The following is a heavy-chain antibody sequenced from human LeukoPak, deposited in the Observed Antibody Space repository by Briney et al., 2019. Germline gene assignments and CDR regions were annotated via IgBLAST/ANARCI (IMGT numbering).Heavy chain of an antibody. D-gene: IGHD3-22*01. Sequence: GRSLRLSCAASGFTFSSYGMHWVRQAPGKGLEWVAVIWYDGSNKYYADSVKGRFTVSRDNSKNTLYLQMNSLRAEDTAVYYCASDYYDSSGSLDYWGQGTLATVSS. V-gene: IGHV3-33*01. J-gene: IGHJ4*02. CDR3: ASDYYDSSGSLDY. CDR1: GFTFSSYG. CDR2: IWYDGSNK.